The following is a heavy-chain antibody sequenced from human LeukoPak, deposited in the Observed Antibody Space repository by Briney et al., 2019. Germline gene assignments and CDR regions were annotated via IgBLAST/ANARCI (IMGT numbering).Heavy chain of an antibody. CDR1: GFTFSSYW. V-gene: IGHV3-7*01. CDR3: ARGRGGYSYGSSFDY. Sequence: GGSLRLSCAASGFTFSSYWMSWVRQAPGKGLEWVANMKQDGSEKYYVDSVKGRFTISRDNAKNSLYLQMNSLRAEDTAVYYCARGRGGYSYGSSFDYWGQGTLVTVSS. J-gene: IGHJ4*02. CDR2: MKQDGSEK. D-gene: IGHD5-18*01.